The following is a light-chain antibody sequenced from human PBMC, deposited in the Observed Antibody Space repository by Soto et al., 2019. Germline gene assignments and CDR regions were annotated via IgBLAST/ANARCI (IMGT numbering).Light chain of an antibody. CDR2: DAS. Sequence: EIVLTQSPATLSLSPGERATLSCRASQSVSSFLVWYQQKPGQAPRLLISDASHRATGIPGRFSGSGSGTDFSLTISSLEPEDFAVYYCQQRSNWPWTFGQGTKVEIK. CDR3: QQRSNWPWT. V-gene: IGKV3-11*01. J-gene: IGKJ1*01. CDR1: QSVSSF.